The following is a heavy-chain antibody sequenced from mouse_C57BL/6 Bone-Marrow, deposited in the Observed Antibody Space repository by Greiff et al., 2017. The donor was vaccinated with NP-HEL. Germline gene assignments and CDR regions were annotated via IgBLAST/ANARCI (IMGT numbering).Heavy chain of an antibody. CDR3: ARYDYDGYYLAWFAY. V-gene: IGHV1-53*01. CDR1: GYTFTSYW. J-gene: IGHJ3*01. D-gene: IGHD2-3*01. CDR2: INPSNGGT. Sequence: QVQLQQPGTELVKPGASVKLSCKASGYTFTSYWMHWVKQRPGQGLEWIGNINPSNGGTNYNEKFKSKATLTVDKSSSTAYMQLSRLTSEDSAVYYCARYDYDGYYLAWFAYWGQETLVTVSA.